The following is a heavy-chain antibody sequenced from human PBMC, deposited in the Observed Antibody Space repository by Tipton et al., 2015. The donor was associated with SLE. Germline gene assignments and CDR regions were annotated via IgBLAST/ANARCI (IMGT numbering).Heavy chain of an antibody. D-gene: IGHD1-1*01. Sequence: QLVQSGAEVKKPGASVKVSCKAFGYTFTSYDINWVRQATGQGLEWMGWMNPNSGNTGYAQKFQGRVTMTRNTSISTAYMELSSLRSEDTAVYYCARDPSRVQLERRGSVDYWGQGTLVTVSS. V-gene: IGHV1-8*01. CDR3: ARDPSRVQLERRGSVDY. J-gene: IGHJ4*02. CDR2: MNPNSGNT. CDR1: GYTFTSYD.